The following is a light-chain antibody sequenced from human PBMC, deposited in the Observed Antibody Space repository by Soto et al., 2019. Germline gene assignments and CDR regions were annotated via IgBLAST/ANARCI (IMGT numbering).Light chain of an antibody. V-gene: IGKV3-15*01. CDR1: QSVSRN. CDR3: QQYSTWPLT. J-gene: IGKJ4*01. Sequence: EIVMTQSPGTLSVSPGERATLSCRASQSVSRNLAWYQQKPGQAPRLLIYGASTTATGIPARFSGSGSATEFTLTISSLQSEDCAVYYCQQYSTWPLTFGGGTKVEIK. CDR2: GAS.